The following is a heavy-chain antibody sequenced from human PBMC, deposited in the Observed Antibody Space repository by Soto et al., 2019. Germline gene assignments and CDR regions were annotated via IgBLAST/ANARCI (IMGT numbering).Heavy chain of an antibody. CDR2: ISAYNGNT. CDR3: AGGREPIIASRRVYYYSYYIDV. CDR1: GYTFTSYG. J-gene: IGHJ6*03. Sequence: ASVKGSCKASGYTFTSYGISWVRQAPGQGLEWMGWISAYNGNTNYAQKLQGRVTMTTDTSTSTAYMELRSLRSDDTAVYYCAGGREPIIASRRVYYYSYYIDVWGKGTTVTXSS. D-gene: IGHD3-3*01. V-gene: IGHV1-18*01.